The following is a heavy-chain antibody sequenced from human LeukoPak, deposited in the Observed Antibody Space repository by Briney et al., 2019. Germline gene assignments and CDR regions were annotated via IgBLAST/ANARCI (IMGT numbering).Heavy chain of an antibody. CDR2: INPNSGGT. J-gene: IGHJ5*02. Sequence: GASVKVSCKASGYTFTGYYMHWVRQAPGQGLEWMGRINPNSGGTNYAQKFQGRVTMTRDTSISTAYMELSRLRSDHTAVYYCARVPSRSSSAGYNWFDPWGQGTLVTVSS. V-gene: IGHV1-2*06. CDR1: GYTFTGYY. CDR3: ARVPSRSSSAGYNWFDP. D-gene: IGHD1-26*01.